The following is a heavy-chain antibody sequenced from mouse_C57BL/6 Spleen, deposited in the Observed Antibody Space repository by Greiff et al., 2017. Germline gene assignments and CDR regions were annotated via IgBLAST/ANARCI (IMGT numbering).Heavy chain of an antibody. CDR2: ISYDGSN. CDR1: GYSITSGYY. CDR3: ARDYYYSMGY. D-gene: IGHD2-5*01. Sequence: DVKLQESGPGLVKPSQSLSLTCSVTGYSITSGYYWNWIRQFPGNKLEWMGYISYDGSNNYNPSLKNRISITRDTSKNQFFLKLNSVTTEDTATYYCARDYYYSMGYWGQGTTLTVSS. V-gene: IGHV3-6*01. J-gene: IGHJ2*01.